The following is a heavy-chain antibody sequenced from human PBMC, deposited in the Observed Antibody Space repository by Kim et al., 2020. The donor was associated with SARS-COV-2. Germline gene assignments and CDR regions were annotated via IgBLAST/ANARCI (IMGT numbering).Heavy chain of an antibody. CDR3: ARDRPGITMVRGVPDY. CDR1: GFTFSSYA. CDR2: ISYDGSNK. J-gene: IGHJ4*02. V-gene: IGHV3-30*04. D-gene: IGHD3-10*01. Sequence: GGSLRLSCAASGFTFSSYAMHWVRQAPGKGLEWVAVISYDGSNKYYADSVKGRFTISRDNSKNTLYLQMNSLRAEDTAVYYCARDRPGITMVRGVPDYWGQGTLVTVSS.